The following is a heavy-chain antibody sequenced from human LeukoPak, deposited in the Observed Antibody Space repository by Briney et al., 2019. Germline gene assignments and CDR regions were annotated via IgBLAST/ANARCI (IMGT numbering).Heavy chain of an antibody. Sequence: PGGSLRLSCAASGFTLSSYAMSWVRQAPGKGLEWVSGINWNGGSTGYADSVKGRFTISRDNAKNSLYLQMNSLRAEDTALYYCARGTLGYCSSTSCYGDYWGQGTLVTVSS. CDR1: GFTLSSYA. CDR3: ARGTLGYCSSTSCYGDY. CDR2: INWNGGST. J-gene: IGHJ4*02. D-gene: IGHD2-2*01. V-gene: IGHV3-20*04.